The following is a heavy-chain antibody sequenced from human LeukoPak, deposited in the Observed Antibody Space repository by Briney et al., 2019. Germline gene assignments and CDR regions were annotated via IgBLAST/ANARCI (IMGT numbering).Heavy chain of an antibody. CDR3: ASGVVPAAPMGV. D-gene: IGHD2-2*01. Sequence: GGSLRLSCAASGFTFSSYSMNWVRQAPGKGLEWVSSISSSSSYIYYADSVQGRFTISRDNAKNSLYLQMNSLRAEDTAVYYCASGVVPAAPMGVWGQGTLVTVSS. CDR2: ISSSSSYI. J-gene: IGHJ4*02. V-gene: IGHV3-21*01. CDR1: GFTFSSYS.